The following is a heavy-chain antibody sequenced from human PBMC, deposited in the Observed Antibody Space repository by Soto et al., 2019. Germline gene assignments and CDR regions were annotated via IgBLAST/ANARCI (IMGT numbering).Heavy chain of an antibody. J-gene: IGHJ4*02. CDR1: GGTLSSYT. CDR2: IIPILGIA. V-gene: IGHV1-69*02. Sequence: ASVKVSCKAPGGTLSSYTISWVRQAPGQGLEWMGRIIPILGIANYAQKFQGRVTITADKSTSTAYMELSSLRSEDTAVYYCARSENDYFDYWGQGSLVTLSS. CDR3: ARSENDYFDY.